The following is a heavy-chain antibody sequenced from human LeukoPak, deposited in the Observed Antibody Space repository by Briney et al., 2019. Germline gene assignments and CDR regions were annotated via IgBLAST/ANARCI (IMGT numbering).Heavy chain of an antibody. J-gene: IGHJ4*02. CDR3: ASETYSSSSYYFDY. V-gene: IGHV4-30-4*01. CDR1: GGSISSGDYY. Sequence: SQTLSLTCTVSGGSISSGDYYWSWIRQPPGKGLEWIGYIYYSGSTYYNPSLKSRVTISVDTSKNQFSLKLSSVTAADTAVYYCASETYSSSSYYFDYWGREPWSPSPQ. CDR2: IYYSGST. D-gene: IGHD6-6*01.